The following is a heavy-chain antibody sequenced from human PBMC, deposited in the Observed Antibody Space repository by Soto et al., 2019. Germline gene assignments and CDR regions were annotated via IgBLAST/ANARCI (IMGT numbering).Heavy chain of an antibody. Sequence: SETLSLTCTVSGGSINSSDYFWTWIRQSPGKGLEWMGYIFYTGTTYSTPSLKSRLIMSIDTSKNQFSLRLTSVTAEDTGVYYCAKSRSASVAPNNYWGQGTLVTVSS. CDR1: GGSINSSDYF. J-gene: IGHJ4*02. D-gene: IGHD5-12*01. V-gene: IGHV4-30-4*01. CDR2: IFYTGTT. CDR3: AKSRSASVAPNNY.